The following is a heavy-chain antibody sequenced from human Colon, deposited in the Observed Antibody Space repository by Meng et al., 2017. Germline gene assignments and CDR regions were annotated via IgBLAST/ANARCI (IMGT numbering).Heavy chain of an antibody. CDR3: TKDGSGWSAY. V-gene: IGHV3-7*01. CDR1: GFAFRSYW. D-gene: IGHD6-19*01. Sequence: GESLKISCAASGFAFRSYWMGWVRQVPGKGLEWVANIKPDGGEEYYLDSVRGRFTISRDNSKNSLSLQMNSLRAEDTAVYYCTKDGSGWSAYWGQGTLVTVSS. CDR2: IKPDGGEE. J-gene: IGHJ4*02.